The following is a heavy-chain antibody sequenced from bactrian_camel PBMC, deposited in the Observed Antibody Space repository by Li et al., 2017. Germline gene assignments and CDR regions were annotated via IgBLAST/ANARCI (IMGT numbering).Heavy chain of an antibody. D-gene: IGHD3*01. J-gene: IGHJ4*01. CDR1: GFTFSSYG. CDR3: VRGRHQYNY. CDR2: INSGGGST. Sequence: VQLVESGGGLVQPGGSLRLSCAASGFTFSSYGMAWVRQTPGKGLEWVSAINSGGGSTYYADSVKGRFTISRDNAKNTVYLQMNSLKSEDTALYYCVRGRHQYNYWGQGTQVTVS. V-gene: IGHV3S40*01.